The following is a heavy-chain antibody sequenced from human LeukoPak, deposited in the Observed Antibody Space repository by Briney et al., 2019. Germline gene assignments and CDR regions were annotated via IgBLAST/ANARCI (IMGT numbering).Heavy chain of an antibody. CDR2: IKQDGSEK. D-gene: IGHD6-13*01. V-gene: IGHV3-7*01. J-gene: IGHJ4*02. CDR3: ARDRYISRSWGYDFDY. CDR1: GFTFSSYW. Sequence: GGSLRLSCAASGFTFSSYWMSWVRQAPGKGLEWVANIKQDGSEKYYVDSVKGRFTISRDNAKNSLYLQMNSLRAEDTAVYHCARDRYISRSWGYDFDYWGQGTLVTVSS.